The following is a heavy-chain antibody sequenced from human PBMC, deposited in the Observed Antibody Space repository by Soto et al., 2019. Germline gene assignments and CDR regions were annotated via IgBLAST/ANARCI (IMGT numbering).Heavy chain of an antibody. D-gene: IGHD4-17*01. CDR2: INGDNGNT. CDR1: GYSFSNNG. V-gene: IGHV1-18*04. Sequence: QVQLVQSGDEVKKTGASVKVSCQASGYSFSNNGISWVRQAPGQGFEWMGWINGDNGNTNYAQKFQGRVTMTTDTSTSTSYMDLRSLRSDDTAVYYCARDLGYGDYGTDFWGQGTLVTVSS. CDR3: ARDLGYGDYGTDF. J-gene: IGHJ4*02.